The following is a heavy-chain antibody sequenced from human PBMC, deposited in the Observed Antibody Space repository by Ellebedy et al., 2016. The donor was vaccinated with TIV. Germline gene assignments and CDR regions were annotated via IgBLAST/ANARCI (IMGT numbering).Heavy chain of an antibody. CDR2: ISYDGSNK. D-gene: IGHD6-19*01. J-gene: IGHJ4*02. V-gene: IGHV3-30-3*01. CDR3: ARVEQWLDY. CDR1: GFTFSSYA. Sequence: GGSLRLXCAASGFTFSSYAMHWVRQAPGKGLEWVAVISYDGSNKYYADSVKGRFTISRDNSKNTLYLQMNSLRAEDTAVYYCARVEQWLDYWGQGTLVTVSS.